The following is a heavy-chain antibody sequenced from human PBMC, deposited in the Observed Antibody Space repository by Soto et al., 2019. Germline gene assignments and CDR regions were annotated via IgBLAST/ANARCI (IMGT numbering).Heavy chain of an antibody. V-gene: IGHV1-18*01. J-gene: IGHJ6*03. CDR1: GYTFTSYG. CDR2: ISAYNGNT. Sequence: ASVKVSCKASGYTFTSYGISWVRQAPGQGLEWMGWISAYNGNTNYAQKLQGRVTMTTDTSTSTAYMEVRSLSSDDTAVYYCARIREYCSGGSCYSYYYYYMDVWGKGTTVTVSS. CDR3: ARIREYCSGGSCYSYYYYYMDV. D-gene: IGHD2-15*01.